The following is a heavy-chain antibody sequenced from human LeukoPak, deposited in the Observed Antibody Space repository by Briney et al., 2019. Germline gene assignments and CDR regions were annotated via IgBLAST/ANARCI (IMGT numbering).Heavy chain of an antibody. Sequence: SETLSLTCAVYGESFSGYYLSWIRQPPGKGLTWIGEINHSGIINYNPSLKSRVTISLDTSKGQFSLKLSSVTAADTAVYYCARGKYDSGGYYLDYWGQGTLVTVSS. J-gene: IGHJ4*02. CDR2: INHSGII. CDR1: GESFSGYY. V-gene: IGHV4-34*01. CDR3: ARGKYDSGGYYLDY. D-gene: IGHD3-22*01.